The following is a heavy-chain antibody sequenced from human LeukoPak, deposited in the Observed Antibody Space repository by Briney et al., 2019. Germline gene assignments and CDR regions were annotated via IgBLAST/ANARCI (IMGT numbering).Heavy chain of an antibody. Sequence: VASVKVSCKASRYTFTGYYMHWVRQAPGQGLEWMGWINPNSGGTNYAQKFQGRVTMTRDTSISTAYMELSRLRSDDTAVYYCARDTGMITFGGVIVNFDYWGQGTLVTVSS. CDR2: INPNSGGT. CDR1: RYTFTGYY. J-gene: IGHJ4*02. D-gene: IGHD3-16*02. V-gene: IGHV1-2*02. CDR3: ARDTGMITFGGVIVNFDY.